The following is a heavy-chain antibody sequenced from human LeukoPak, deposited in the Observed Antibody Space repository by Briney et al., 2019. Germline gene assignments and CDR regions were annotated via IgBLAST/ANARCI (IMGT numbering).Heavy chain of an antibody. V-gene: IGHV3-21*01. J-gene: IGHJ3*01. Sequence: GGSLRLSCAASGFIFSTCSMNWVRQAPGKGLEWVSSISTSSSYIYYADSVKGRFTISRDNANDSLYLQMNSLRAEDTAVYYCARSFSTYSYDASHWRGAFDVWGHGTMVTVSS. CDR2: ISTSSSYI. D-gene: IGHD3-22*01. CDR1: GFIFSTCS. CDR3: ARSFSTYSYDASHWRGAFDV.